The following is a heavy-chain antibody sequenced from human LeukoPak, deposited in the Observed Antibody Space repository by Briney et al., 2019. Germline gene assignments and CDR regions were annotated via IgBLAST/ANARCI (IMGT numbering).Heavy chain of an antibody. D-gene: IGHD5-24*01. CDR1: GGSISRGDYY. CDR3: ARERWLQFGDDAFDI. CDR2: IYTSGST. Sequence: SETLSLTCTVSGGSISRGDYYWTWIRQPAGKGLEWIGRIYTSGSTNYDPSLKSRVTISLDMSKKQFSLKMSSVTAADTAVYFCARERWLQFGDDAFDIWGQGTMVIVSS. J-gene: IGHJ3*02. V-gene: IGHV4-61*02.